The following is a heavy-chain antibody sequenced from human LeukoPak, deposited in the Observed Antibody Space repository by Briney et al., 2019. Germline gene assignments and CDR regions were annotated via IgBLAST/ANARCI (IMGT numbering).Heavy chain of an antibody. Sequence: SETLSLTCAVYGGSFSEYYWSWIRQSPGKGLEWIAEISQSGSINYNPSLKSRVTISVDASKKQFSLKMSSVTAADTAVYYCARGIPYSNYDFDYWGQGTLVTVSS. CDR3: ARGIPYSNYDFDY. J-gene: IGHJ4*02. CDR1: GGSFSEYY. CDR2: ISQSGSI. V-gene: IGHV4-34*01. D-gene: IGHD4-11*01.